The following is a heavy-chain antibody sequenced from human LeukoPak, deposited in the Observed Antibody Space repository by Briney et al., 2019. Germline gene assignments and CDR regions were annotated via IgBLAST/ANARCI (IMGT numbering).Heavy chain of an antibody. V-gene: IGHV4-61*01. CDR2: IYYSGST. CDR3: ARLLWFGELLPLFDP. Sequence: SEPLSLTCTVSGGSVSSGSYYWSWIRQPPGKGLVWIGYIYYSGSTNYNPSLKSRVTISVDTSKNQFSLKLSSVTAADTAVYYCARLLWFGELLPLFDPWGQGTLVTVSS. CDR1: GGSVSSGSYY. D-gene: IGHD3-10*01. J-gene: IGHJ5*02.